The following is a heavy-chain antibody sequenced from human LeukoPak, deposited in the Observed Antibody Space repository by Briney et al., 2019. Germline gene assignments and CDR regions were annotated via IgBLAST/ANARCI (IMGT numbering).Heavy chain of an antibody. J-gene: IGHJ3*02. V-gene: IGHV1-2*02. CDR1: GYTFIDYY. CDR2: IDPKSGDI. D-gene: IGHD4-17*01. Sequence: ASVKVSCKASGYTFIDYYIHWVRQAPGQGLEWMGRIDPKSGDIKNAQKFQGRVTMTRVTYISTAYMDLTRLRSDDTAFYYCARGGLRYDAFDIWGQGTMVTVSS. CDR3: ARGGLRYDAFDI.